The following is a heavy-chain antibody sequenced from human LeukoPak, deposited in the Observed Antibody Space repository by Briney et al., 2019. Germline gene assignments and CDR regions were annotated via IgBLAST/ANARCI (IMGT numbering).Heavy chain of an antibody. CDR2: ISSSSSTI. Sequence: GGSLRLSCAASGFTFSSYSMNWVRQAPGKGLEWVSYISSSSSTIYYADSVKGRLTISRDNAKNSLYLQMNSLRAEDTAVYYCARDTLEDIVVVVAARPLNWFDPWGQGTLVTVSS. D-gene: IGHD2-15*01. J-gene: IGHJ5*02. CDR1: GFTFSSYS. CDR3: ARDTLEDIVVVVAARPLNWFDP. V-gene: IGHV3-48*04.